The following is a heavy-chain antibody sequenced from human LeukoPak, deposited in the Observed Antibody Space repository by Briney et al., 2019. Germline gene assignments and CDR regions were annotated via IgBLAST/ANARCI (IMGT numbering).Heavy chain of an antibody. J-gene: IGHJ3*02. CDR3: ARVDPGVGAASGGAFDI. CDR1: GYSFTSYW. CDR2: IYPGDSDT. D-gene: IGHD1-26*01. V-gene: IGHV5-51*01. Sequence: GESPKISCKGSGYSFTSYWIGWVRQMPGKGLEWMGIIYPGDSDTRYSPSFQGQVTISADKSISTAYLQWSSLKASDTAMYYCARVDPGVGAASGGAFDIWGQGTMVTVPS.